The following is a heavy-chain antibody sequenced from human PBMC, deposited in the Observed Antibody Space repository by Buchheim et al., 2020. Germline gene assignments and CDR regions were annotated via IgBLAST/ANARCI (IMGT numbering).Heavy chain of an antibody. CDR2: INHSGST. Sequence: QVQLQQWGAGLLKPSETLSLTCAVYGGSFSGYYWSWIRQPPGKGLEWIGEINHSGSTNYNPSLKSRVTISVDTSKNQFSLTLSSVTAADTAVYYCARGGDGYNFMSRRTGGFDYWGQGTL. J-gene: IGHJ4*02. CDR3: ARGGDGYNFMSRRTGGFDY. D-gene: IGHD5-24*01. CDR1: GGSFSGYY. V-gene: IGHV4-34*01.